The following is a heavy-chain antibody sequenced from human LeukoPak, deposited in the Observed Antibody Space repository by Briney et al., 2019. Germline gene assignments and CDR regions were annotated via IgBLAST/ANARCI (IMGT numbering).Heavy chain of an antibody. V-gene: IGHV4-59*08. D-gene: IGHD2-2*01. Sequence: SETLSLTCTVSGGSISTYYWSWIRQPPGKGLEWIGYIYYSGSTNYNPSLKSRVTISVDTSKNQFSLKLSSVTAADTAVYYCARQEVYCSSTSCYARGYSYGTFFDYWGQGTLVTVSS. CDR2: IYYSGST. CDR3: ARQEVYCSSTSCYARGYSYGTFFDY. J-gene: IGHJ4*02. CDR1: GGSISTYY.